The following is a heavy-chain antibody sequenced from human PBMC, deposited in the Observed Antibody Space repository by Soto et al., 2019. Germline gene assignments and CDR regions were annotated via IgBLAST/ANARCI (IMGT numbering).Heavy chain of an antibody. D-gene: IGHD6-19*01. CDR2: ISGSGTST. CDR1: GSTFSSYV. V-gene: IGHV3-23*01. CDR3: AKDLCTYSSGSCYFDY. J-gene: IGHJ4*01. Sequence: GGSLRLSCAASGSTFSSYVMSWVRQAPGKGLEWVSTISGSGTSTYYVDSVKGRFTISRDNSKNTLYLQVNSLRAEDTAVYYCAKDLCTYSSGSCYFDYWGHGTLVTVSS.